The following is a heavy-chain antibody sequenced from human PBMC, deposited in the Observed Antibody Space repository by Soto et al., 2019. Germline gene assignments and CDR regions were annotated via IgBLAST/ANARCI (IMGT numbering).Heavy chain of an antibody. D-gene: IGHD3-22*01. CDR3: ARDAPDYYDSSGHYYRGAFDI. Sequence: VGSLRLSCAASGFTFSSYSMNWVRQAPGKGLEWVSSISSSSSYIYYADSVKGRFTISRDNAKNSLYLQMNSLRAEDTAVYYCARDAPDYYDSSGHYYRGAFDIWGQGTMVTVS. V-gene: IGHV3-21*01. CDR2: ISSSSSYI. CDR1: GFTFSSYS. J-gene: IGHJ3*02.